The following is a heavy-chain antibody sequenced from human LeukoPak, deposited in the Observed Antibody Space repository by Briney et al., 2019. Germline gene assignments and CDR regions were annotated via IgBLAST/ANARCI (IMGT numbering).Heavy chain of an antibody. CDR3: ARGSYGDY. D-gene: IGHD1-26*01. CDR2: ISTYNGNT. V-gene: IGHV1-18*01. J-gene: IGHJ4*02. Sequence: ASVKVSCKASGYTFTTYGVTWVRQAPGQRLEWMGWISTYNGNTNYAQNLQGRVTLITDTSTSTAYMELRSLRSDDTAVYYCARGSYGDYWGQGTLVTVSS. CDR1: GYTFTTYG.